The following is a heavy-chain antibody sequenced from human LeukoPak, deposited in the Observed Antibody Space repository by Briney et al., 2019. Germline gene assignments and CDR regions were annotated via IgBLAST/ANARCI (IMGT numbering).Heavy chain of an antibody. Sequence: PGGSLRLSCEASGFTFSIYWMTWVRQAPGKGVEWVANINEDGSEIYYVDSVKGRFTISRDNAKNSLYLQMNSLRAEDTAVYYCARDQGRTYYYDSSGYYPWFDYWGQGTLVTVSS. CDR2: INEDGSEI. V-gene: IGHV3-7*01. CDR3: ARDQGRTYYYDSSGYYPWFDY. D-gene: IGHD3-22*01. CDR1: GFTFSIYW. J-gene: IGHJ4*02.